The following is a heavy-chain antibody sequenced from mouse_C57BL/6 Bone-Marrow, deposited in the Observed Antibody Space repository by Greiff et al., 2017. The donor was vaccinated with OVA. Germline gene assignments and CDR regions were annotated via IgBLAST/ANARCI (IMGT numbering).Heavy chain of an antibody. J-gene: IGHJ2*01. CDR1: GFTFSDYY. CDR2: INYDGSST. Sequence: EVNVVESEGGLVQPGSSMKLSCTASGFTFSDYYMAWVRQVPEKGLEWVANINYDGSSTYYLDSLKSRFIISRDNAKNILYLQMSSLKSEDTATYYCARDPGEPGPGYFDYWGQGTTLTVSS. CDR3: ARDPGEPGPGYFDY. V-gene: IGHV5-16*01.